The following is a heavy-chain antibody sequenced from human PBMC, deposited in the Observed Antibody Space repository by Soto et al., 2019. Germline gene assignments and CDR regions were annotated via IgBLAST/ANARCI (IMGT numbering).Heavy chain of an antibody. Sequence: ASVTVSCKASGYTFTSYGISWVRQAPGQGLEWMGWISAYNGNTNYAQKLQGRVTMTTDTSTSTAYMELRSLRSDDTAVYYCARGGVSYDSPNKLDYWGQGTLVTVSS. CDR3: ARGGVSYDSPNKLDY. CDR1: GYTFTSYG. V-gene: IGHV1-18*01. J-gene: IGHJ4*02. D-gene: IGHD3-22*01. CDR2: ISAYNGNT.